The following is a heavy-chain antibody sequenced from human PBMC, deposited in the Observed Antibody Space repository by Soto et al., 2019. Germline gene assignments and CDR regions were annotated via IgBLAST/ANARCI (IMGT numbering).Heavy chain of an antibody. V-gene: IGHV3-9*01. CDR1: GFTFEDYA. Sequence: GGALRRSCSNSGFTFEDYAMHWVGRVPGRGLEWVSGISWNGGTVDYADSVRGRFTVSRDNSKRSLYMQMNNLRGEDTAFYYCAKGRSGWNDDALDIWGRGTMVTVSS. CDR3: AKGRSGWNDDALDI. CDR2: ISWNGGTV. D-gene: IGHD6-19*01. J-gene: IGHJ3*02.